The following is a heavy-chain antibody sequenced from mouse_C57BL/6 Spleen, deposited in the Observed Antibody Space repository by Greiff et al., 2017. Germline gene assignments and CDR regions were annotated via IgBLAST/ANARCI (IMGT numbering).Heavy chain of an antibody. CDR3: ARKDYDFFAY. CDR2: IDPSDSYT. D-gene: IGHD2-4*01. CDR1: GYTFTSYW. V-gene: IGHV1-69*01. Sequence: VKLQQPGAELVMPGASVKLSCKASGYTFTSYWMHWVKQRPGQGLEWIGEIDPSDSYTNYNQKFKGKSTLTVDKSSSTAYMQLSSLTSEDSAVYYCARKDYDFFAYWGQGTLVTVSA. J-gene: IGHJ3*01.